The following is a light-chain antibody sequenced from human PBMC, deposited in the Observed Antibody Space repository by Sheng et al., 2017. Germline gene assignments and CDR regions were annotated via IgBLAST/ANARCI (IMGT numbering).Light chain of an antibody. V-gene: IGKV3-20*01. CDR3: QQYGSSRT. CDR1: QSVSSY. Sequence: ETVLTQSPATLSLSPGERATLSCRASQSVSSYLAWYQQKPGQAPRLLISGASSRATGIPDRFSGSGSGTDFTLTISRLEPEDFAVYYCQQYGSSRTFGQGTKVEIK. CDR2: GAS. J-gene: IGKJ1*01.